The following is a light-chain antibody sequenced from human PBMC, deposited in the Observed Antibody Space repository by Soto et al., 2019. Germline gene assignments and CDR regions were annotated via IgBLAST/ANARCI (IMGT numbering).Light chain of an antibody. Sequence: QSVLTQPASVSGSPGQSITISCTGTSSDVGGYNYVSWYQQHPGKAPKLMIYDVSNRPSGVSNRFSGSKSGNTASLTISGLQAEDEADYYCSSYTSSSTLVVFGGGTKRTVL. V-gene: IGLV2-14*01. CDR1: SSDVGGYNY. CDR3: SSYTSSSTLVV. CDR2: DVS. J-gene: IGLJ2*01.